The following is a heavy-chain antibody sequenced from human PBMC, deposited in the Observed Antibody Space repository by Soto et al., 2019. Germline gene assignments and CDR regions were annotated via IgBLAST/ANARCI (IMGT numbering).Heavy chain of an antibody. Sequence: GGSLRLSCAAAGFTFRNYAMNWVRQAPGKGLELVSSISSNGGSTYYADSVKGRFTISRDNSKNTLYLQMNSLRADDTAVYYCARGYCSAVGCYVHYYYGFAVSGQGPTVTVSS. CDR1: GFTFRNYA. V-gene: IGHV3-23*01. CDR2: ISSNGGST. J-gene: IGHJ6*02. CDR3: ARGYCSAVGCYVHYYYGFAV. D-gene: IGHD2-15*01.